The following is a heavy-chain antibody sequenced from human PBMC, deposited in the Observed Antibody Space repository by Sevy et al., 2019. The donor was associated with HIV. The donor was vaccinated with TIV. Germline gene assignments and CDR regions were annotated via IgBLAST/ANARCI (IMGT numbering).Heavy chain of an antibody. CDR3: ASTRDYYDGSGYYFDY. Sequence: ASVKVSCKVSGYTLTELSIHWVRQAPGKGLEWLVTFDPEDGKTIYAQNFQGTVTMTEDTSTDTTYMELYSLRSEDTAVYYCASTRDYYDGSGYYFDYWGQGTLVTVSS. D-gene: IGHD3-22*01. CDR2: FDPEDGKT. V-gene: IGHV1-24*01. J-gene: IGHJ4*02. CDR1: GYTLTELS.